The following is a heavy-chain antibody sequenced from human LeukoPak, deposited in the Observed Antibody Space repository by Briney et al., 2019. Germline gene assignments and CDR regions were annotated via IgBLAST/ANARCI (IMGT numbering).Heavy chain of an antibody. D-gene: IGHD1-26*01. J-gene: IGHJ4*02. CDR1: GFTFSNFA. CDR3: TTDMRSSVGPTAFDY. Sequence: GGSLRLSCAASGFTFSNFAMTWVRQAPGKGLEWVGRMKSKTDGGTTDYAAPVKGRFTISRDDSKNTLYLQMNSLKTEDTAVYYCTTDMRSSVGPTAFDYWGQGTLVTVSS. CDR2: MKSKTDGGTT. V-gene: IGHV3-15*01.